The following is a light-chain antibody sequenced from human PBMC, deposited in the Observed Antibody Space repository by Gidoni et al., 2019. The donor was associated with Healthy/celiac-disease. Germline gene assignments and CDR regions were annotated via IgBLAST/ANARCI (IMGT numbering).Light chain of an antibody. V-gene: IGLV3-19*01. Sequence: SSELTQDPAVSVALGQTVRITCQGDSLRSYYASWYQQKPGQAPVLVIYGKNNRPSGIPDRFSGSSSGNTASLTITGAQAEDEADYYCNSRDSSGNHSPFGGGTKLTV. J-gene: IGLJ2*01. CDR1: SLRSYY. CDR3: NSRDSSGNHSP. CDR2: GKN.